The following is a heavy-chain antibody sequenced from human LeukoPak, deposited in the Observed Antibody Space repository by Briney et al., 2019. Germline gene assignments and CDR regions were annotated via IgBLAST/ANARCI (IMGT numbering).Heavy chain of an antibody. CDR2: IFYSGST. Sequence: SETLSLTCTVSGGSISSYYRSWTRQPPGKGLEWIGYIFYSGSTNYNPSLKSRVTISVDASKNQFSLKLSSVTAADTAVYYCARHKYGSGSYYNPDYWGQGTLVTVSS. CDR1: GGSISSYY. CDR3: ARHKYGSGSYYNPDY. V-gene: IGHV4-59*08. J-gene: IGHJ4*02. D-gene: IGHD3-10*01.